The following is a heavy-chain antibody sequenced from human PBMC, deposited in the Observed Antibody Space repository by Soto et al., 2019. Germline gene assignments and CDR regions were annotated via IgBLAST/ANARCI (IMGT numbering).Heavy chain of an antibody. D-gene: IGHD2-21*02. CDR1: GGSISSGGYY. CDR2: IYYSGSA. V-gene: IGHV4-31*03. J-gene: IGHJ4*02. Sequence: PSETLSLTCTVSGGSISSGGYYWSWIRQHPGKGLEWIGYIYYSGSAYYSPSLKSRVTISVDTSKNQFSVNLSSVTAADTAVYFCGRPGGDFVLPSDYWGPGTLVTVS. CDR3: GRPGGDFVLPSDY.